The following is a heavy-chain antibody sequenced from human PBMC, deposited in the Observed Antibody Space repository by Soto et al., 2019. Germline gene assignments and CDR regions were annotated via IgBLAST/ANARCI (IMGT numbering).Heavy chain of an antibody. V-gene: IGHV4-34*01. Sequence: PSAPLSLTCAVYGGSFSGYYWSWIRVPRGKGLEWIGEINQSGSTNYNPALKSRITISVDTSENQFSLKLSSVTAAETAVYYCAGGGVIVYFDYWGQGTLVTVSS. D-gene: IGHD3-16*02. CDR2: INQSGST. CDR3: AGGGVIVYFDY. CDR1: GGSFSGYY. J-gene: IGHJ4*02.